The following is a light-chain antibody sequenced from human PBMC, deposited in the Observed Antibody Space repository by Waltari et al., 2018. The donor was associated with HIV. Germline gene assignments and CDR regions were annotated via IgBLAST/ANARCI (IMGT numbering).Light chain of an antibody. CDR2: DAS. V-gene: IGKV3-11*01. Sequence: DIVLTQSPATLSLSPGERPTLSCRAHQSGSSYLALYQQKPGRAPRLLIYDASNRATGIPARFSGSGSGTDFTLTISSLEPEDFAVYYCQQRSNRPPKYTFGQGTKLEIK. CDR3: QQRSNRPPKYT. CDR1: QSGSSY. J-gene: IGKJ2*01.